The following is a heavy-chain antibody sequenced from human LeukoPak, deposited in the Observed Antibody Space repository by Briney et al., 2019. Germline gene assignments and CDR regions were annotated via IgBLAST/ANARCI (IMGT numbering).Heavy chain of an antibody. D-gene: IGHD2-15*01. CDR3: ARDTRSDILNWFDP. J-gene: IGHJ5*02. CDR1: GFTFSSYW. V-gene: IGHV3-21*01. Sequence: GGSLRLSCAASGFTFSSYWMSWVRQAPGKGLEWVSSISSSSSYIYYADSVKGRFTISRDNAKNSLYLQMNSLRAEDTAVYYCARDTRSDILNWFDPWGQGTLVTVSS. CDR2: ISSSSSYI.